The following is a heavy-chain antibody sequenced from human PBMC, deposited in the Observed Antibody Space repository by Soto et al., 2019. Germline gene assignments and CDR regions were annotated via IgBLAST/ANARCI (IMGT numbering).Heavy chain of an antibody. CDR3: ARYCTNGCQYEFDY. V-gene: IGHV4-39*01. CDR2: IYYSGST. CDR1: GGSISSSSYY. J-gene: IGHJ4*02. Sequence: SETLSLTCTVSGGSISSSSYYWGWIRQPPGKGLEWIGSIYYSGSTYYNPSLKSRVTISVDTSKNQFSLKLSSVTAADTAVYYCARYCTNGCQYEFDYWGQGTLVTVSS. D-gene: IGHD2-8*01.